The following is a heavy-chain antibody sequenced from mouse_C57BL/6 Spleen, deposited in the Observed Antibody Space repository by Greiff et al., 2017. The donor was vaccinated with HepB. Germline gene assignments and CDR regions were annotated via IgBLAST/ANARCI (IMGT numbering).Heavy chain of an antibody. J-gene: IGHJ3*01. CDR1: GFTFSDYG. CDR2: ISSGSSTI. Sequence: EVQLVESGGGLVKPGGSLKLSCAASGFTFSDYGMHWVRQAPEKGLEWVAYISSGSSTIYYADTVKGRFTISSDNAKNTLFLQMTRLRSEDTAMYYCARRDYGSSYVNWFAYWGQGTLVTVSA. D-gene: IGHD1-1*01. CDR3: ARRDYGSSYVNWFAY. V-gene: IGHV5-17*01.